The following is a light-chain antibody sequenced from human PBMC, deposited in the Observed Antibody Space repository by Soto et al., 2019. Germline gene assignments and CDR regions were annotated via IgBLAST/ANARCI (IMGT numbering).Light chain of an antibody. V-gene: IGLV2-11*01. Sequence: QSALTQPASVSGSPGQSITISCSGTSRDVGSYKYVSWYQQHPAKAPKLMIYDVSDRPSGVPDRFSGSKSGNTASLTISGLQAEDEADYYCCSYAGSNTWVFGGGTKLTVL. J-gene: IGLJ3*02. CDR3: CSYAGSNTWV. CDR1: SRDVGSYKY. CDR2: DVS.